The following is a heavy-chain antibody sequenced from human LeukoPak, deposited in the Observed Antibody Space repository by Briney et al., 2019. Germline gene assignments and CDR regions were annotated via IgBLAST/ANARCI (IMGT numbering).Heavy chain of an antibody. D-gene: IGHD6-19*01. CDR1: GGSLSDSY. V-gene: IGHV4-34*01. CDR2: INHSGGT. CDR3: ARVRADSSGWSPDFDY. J-gene: IGHJ4*02. Sequence: PSETLSLTCAVSGGSLSDSYWSWIRQSPGKGLEWIGEINHSGGTNYNPSLKRRVTISVEPSKSHFSLRVTSVTAAHTAVYYCARVRADSSGWSPDFDYWGQGTLVTVSS.